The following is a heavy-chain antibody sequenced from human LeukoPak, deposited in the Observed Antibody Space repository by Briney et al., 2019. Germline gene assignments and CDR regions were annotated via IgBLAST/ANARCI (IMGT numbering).Heavy chain of an antibody. V-gene: IGHV3-13*01. Sequence: PGGPLRLSCAASGLTFSDYDMHWVRQATGKGLEWVSAIGTAGDTYYTGSVKGRFTISRENAKNSLYLQMNSLRAEDTAVYYCARDYADYVGYFFFDYWGQGTLVTVSS. J-gene: IGHJ4*02. CDR2: IGTAGDT. CDR3: ARDYADYVGYFFFDY. D-gene: IGHD4-17*01. CDR1: GLTFSDYD.